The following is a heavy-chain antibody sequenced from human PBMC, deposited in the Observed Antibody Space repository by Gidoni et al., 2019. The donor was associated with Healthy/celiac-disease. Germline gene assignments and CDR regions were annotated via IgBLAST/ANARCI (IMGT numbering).Heavy chain of an antibody. CDR2: IRGRGGST. CDR3: AKTTWGLEPSDY. Sequence: EVQLLESGGGLVQPGGSLRLSCAASGFTFSSYAMSWVRQAPGKGLEWVSAIRGRGGSTYYADSVKGRFTISRDNSKNTLYLQMNSLRAEDTAVYYCAKTTWGLEPSDYWGQGTLVTVSS. V-gene: IGHV3-23*01. D-gene: IGHD3-16*01. CDR1: GFTFSSYA. J-gene: IGHJ4*02.